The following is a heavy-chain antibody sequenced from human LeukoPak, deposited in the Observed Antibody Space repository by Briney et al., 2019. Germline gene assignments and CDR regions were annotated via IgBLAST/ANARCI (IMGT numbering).Heavy chain of an antibody. J-gene: IGHJ4*02. D-gene: IGHD6-19*01. V-gene: IGHV3-23*01. Sequence: PGGSLRLSCAASGFTFSSYSMNWVRRAPGKGLEWVSGISISYSRTYYADSVKGRFTISRDNSRNTLYLQMNSLRAEDTAIYYCAKVSGQVEDWGQGTLVTVTS. CDR3: AKVSGQVED. CDR2: ISISYSRT. CDR1: GFTFSSYS.